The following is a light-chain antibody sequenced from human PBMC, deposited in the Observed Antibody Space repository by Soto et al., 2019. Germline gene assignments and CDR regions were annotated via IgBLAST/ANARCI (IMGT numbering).Light chain of an antibody. V-gene: IGLV2-14*01. CDR3: SSYTSSSTVV. CDR1: SSDVGGYNS. Sequence: QSALTQPASVSGSPGQSITISCTGTSSDVGGYNSVSWYQQHPGKAPQLMIYDVTTRPSGVSIRVSGSKSGNTASLTSSGLQAEDQADYFCSSYTSSSTVVFGGGTKLTVL. CDR2: DVT. J-gene: IGLJ2*01.